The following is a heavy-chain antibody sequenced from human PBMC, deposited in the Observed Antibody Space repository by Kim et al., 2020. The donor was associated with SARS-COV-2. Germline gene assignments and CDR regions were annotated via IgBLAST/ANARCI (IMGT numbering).Heavy chain of an antibody. Sequence: ASVKVSCKASGYTFTSYYMHWVRQAPGQGLEWMGIINPSGGSTSYAQKFQGRVTMTRDTSTSTVYMELSSLRSEDTAVYYCASPISIITMIYRMDVWGQGTTVTVSS. D-gene: IGHD3-22*01. CDR1: GYTFTSYY. CDR2: INPSGGST. J-gene: IGHJ6*02. V-gene: IGHV1-46*01. CDR3: ASPISIITMIYRMDV.